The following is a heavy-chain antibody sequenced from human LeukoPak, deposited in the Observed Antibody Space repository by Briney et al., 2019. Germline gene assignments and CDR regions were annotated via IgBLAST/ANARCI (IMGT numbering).Heavy chain of an antibody. V-gene: IGHV4-59*01. CDR2: IYYSGST. D-gene: IGHD5-24*01. Sequence: SETLSLTCTVSGGSISSYYWSWIRQPPGKGLEWVGYIYYSGSTNYNPSLKSRVTISVDTSKNQFSLKLSSVTAADTAVYCCARGLLYGYTHPVAFDIWGQGAMVTVSS. J-gene: IGHJ3*02. CDR1: GGSISSYY. CDR3: ARGLLYGYTHPVAFDI.